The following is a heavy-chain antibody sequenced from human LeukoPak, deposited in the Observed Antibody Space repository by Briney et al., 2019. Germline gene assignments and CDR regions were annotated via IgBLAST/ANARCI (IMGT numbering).Heavy chain of an antibody. D-gene: IGHD6-19*01. Sequence: GGSLRLSCAASGFTFSSYGMHWVSQAPGKGLEWVAFIRYDGSNKYYADSVKGRFTISRDNSKNTLYLQMNSLRAEDTAVYYCAKAYSSGWYVFDYWGQGTLVTVSS. CDR2: IRYDGSNK. CDR1: GFTFSSYG. V-gene: IGHV3-30*02. CDR3: AKAYSSGWYVFDY. J-gene: IGHJ4*02.